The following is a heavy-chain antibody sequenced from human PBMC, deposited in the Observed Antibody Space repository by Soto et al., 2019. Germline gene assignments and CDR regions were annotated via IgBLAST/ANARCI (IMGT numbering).Heavy chain of an antibody. D-gene: IGHD3-9*01. CDR1: GFTVSSNY. J-gene: IGHJ4*02. Sequence: GGSLRLSCAASGFTVSSNYMSWVRQAPGKGLEWVSVIYSGGSTYYADSVKGRFTISRDNSKNTLYLQMNSLRAEDTAVYYCGRAPTPYYDILTGYYPHYFDYWGQGTLVTVSS. CDR2: IYSGGST. CDR3: GRAPTPYYDILTGYYPHYFDY. V-gene: IGHV3-66*01.